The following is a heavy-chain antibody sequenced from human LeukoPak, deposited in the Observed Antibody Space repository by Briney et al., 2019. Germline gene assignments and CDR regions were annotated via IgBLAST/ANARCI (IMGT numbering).Heavy chain of an antibody. D-gene: IGHD3-22*01. Sequence: TFTCYYXXWVRQAPXQGLXXXGRINPXSGGXNYAQKFQGRVTMTRDTSISKAYMELSRLRDDDTAGYYCASLGGWDYYDSSGYYYSGAFDIWGQGTMVTVSS. V-gene: IGHV1-2*06. J-gene: IGHJ3*02. CDR2: INPXSGGX. CDR3: ASLGGWDYYDSSGYYYSGAFDI. CDR1: TFTCYY.